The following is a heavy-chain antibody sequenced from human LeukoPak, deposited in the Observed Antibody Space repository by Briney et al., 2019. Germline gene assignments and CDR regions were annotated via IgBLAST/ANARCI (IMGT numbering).Heavy chain of an antibody. J-gene: IGHJ3*02. D-gene: IGHD3-3*01. Sequence: GGSLRLSCAASGFTFTSYSMNWVRQAPGKGLEWLSYISTSSSSIYYADSVKGRFTISRDSAQNSLYLQMNSLTADDTALYYCVRGVRIDAFDIWGQGTVVTVSS. CDR3: VRGVRIDAFDI. CDR1: GFTFTSYS. CDR2: ISTSSSSI. V-gene: IGHV3-48*01.